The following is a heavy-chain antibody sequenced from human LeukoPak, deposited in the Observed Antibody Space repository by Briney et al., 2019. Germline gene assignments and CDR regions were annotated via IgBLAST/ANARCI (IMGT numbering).Heavy chain of an antibody. CDR2: ISWDGGSR. D-gene: IGHD3-22*01. Sequence: SGGSLRLSRAASGFSFDEYTLHWVRQAPGKGLEWVSLISWDGGSRDYADSVKGRFTISRDNSKNSLYLQMNSLRTEDTALYYCAKDLDSSGYRFYFRHWGQGTLVTVSS. CDR3: AKDLDSSGYRFYFRH. J-gene: IGHJ1*01. V-gene: IGHV3-43*01. CDR1: GFSFDEYT.